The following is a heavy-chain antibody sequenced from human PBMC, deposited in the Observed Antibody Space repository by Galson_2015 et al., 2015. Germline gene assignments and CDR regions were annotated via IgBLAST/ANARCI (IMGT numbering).Heavy chain of an antibody. D-gene: IGHD3-22*01. J-gene: IGHJ5*02. V-gene: IGHV3-23*01. Sequence: SLRLSCAASGFTFSSYAMSWVRQAPGKGLEWVSAISGSGGSTYYADSVKGRFTISRDNSKNTLYLQMNSLRAEDTAVYYCAKDKDYYDSSGYYYHWGQGTLVTVSS. CDR3: AKDKDYYDSSGYYYH. CDR1: GFTFSSYA. CDR2: ISGSGGST.